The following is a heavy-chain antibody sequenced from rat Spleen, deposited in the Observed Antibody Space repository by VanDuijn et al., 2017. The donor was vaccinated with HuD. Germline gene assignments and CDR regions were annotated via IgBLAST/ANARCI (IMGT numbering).Heavy chain of an antibody. Sequence: EVQLVESGGGLVQPGRSLKLSCAASGFTFNNYGMAWVRQVPTKGLEWVATLSYDGFTTYYRDSVRGRFTISSDNAKTTLYLQMDSLRSEDTATYYCARSGSSTYFDYWGQGVMVTVSS. CDR3: ARSGSSTYFDY. V-gene: IGHV5-29*01. CDR2: LSYDGFTT. D-gene: IGHD4-3*01. CDR1: GFTFNNYG. J-gene: IGHJ2*01.